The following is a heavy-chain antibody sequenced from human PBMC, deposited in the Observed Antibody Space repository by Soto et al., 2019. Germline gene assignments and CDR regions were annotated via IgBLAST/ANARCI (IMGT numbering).Heavy chain of an antibody. V-gene: IGHV3-23*01. Sequence: EVQLLESGGGLVQPGGSLRLSCAASGFTFSNYAMTWFRQAPGKGLQWVSVMIGSGGNTWYADSVKGRFTISRDNTKNTLYMQMNSLRDEDTAVYYCVKMGGFCVTASCYRVNYWGQGTLVTVSS. CDR1: GFTFSNYA. J-gene: IGHJ4*02. D-gene: IGHD3-16*01. CDR2: MIGSGGNT. CDR3: VKMGGFCVTASCYRVNY.